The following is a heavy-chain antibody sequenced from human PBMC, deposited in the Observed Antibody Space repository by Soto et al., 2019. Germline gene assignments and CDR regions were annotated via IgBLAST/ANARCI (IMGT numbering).Heavy chain of an antibody. CDR2: ISTGGAYM. Sequence: EVQLVESGGGLVKAGGSLRLFCTASGFTFRNYNMNWVRQAPGKGLEWVSSISTGGAYMFYADSVKGRFTISRDNAQNSLFLQRVSPRAEDTAVYYCARDIASPGGDYFDSWGQGTLVTVSS. CDR3: ARDIASPGGDYFDS. J-gene: IGHJ4*02. D-gene: IGHD2-21*01. V-gene: IGHV3-21*06. CDR1: GFTFRNYN.